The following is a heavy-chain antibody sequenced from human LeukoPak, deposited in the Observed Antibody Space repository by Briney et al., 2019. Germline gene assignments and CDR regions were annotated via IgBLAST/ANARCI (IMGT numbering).Heavy chain of an antibody. V-gene: IGHV1-18*01. Sequence: ASVKVSCKASGYTFTSYGISWVRQAPGQGLEWMGWVSAYNGNTKHAQKLRGRVTMTTDTSTSTAYMDLSSLRSEDTAVYYCARPTYGGNSYDAFDIWGQGTMVTVSS. J-gene: IGHJ3*02. CDR2: VSAYNGNT. CDR3: ARPTYGGNSYDAFDI. CDR1: GYTFTSYG. D-gene: IGHD4-23*01.